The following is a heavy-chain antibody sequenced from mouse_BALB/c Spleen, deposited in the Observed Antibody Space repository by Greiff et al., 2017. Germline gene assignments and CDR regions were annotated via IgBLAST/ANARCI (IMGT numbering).Heavy chain of an antibody. CDR3: TREGYGNHFDY. CDR1: GYTFTSYW. J-gene: IGHJ2*01. Sequence: VQLQQSGTVLARPGASVKMSCKASGYTFTSYWMHWVKQRPGQGLEWIGAIYPGNSDTSYNQKFKGKAKLTAVTSTSTAYMELSSLTNEDSAVYYCTREGYGNHFDYGGQGTTLTVSS. CDR2: IYPGNSDT. D-gene: IGHD2-10*02. V-gene: IGHV1-5*01.